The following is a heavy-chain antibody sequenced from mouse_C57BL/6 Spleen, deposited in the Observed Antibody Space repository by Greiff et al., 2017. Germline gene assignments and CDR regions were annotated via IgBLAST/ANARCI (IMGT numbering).Heavy chain of an antibody. J-gene: IGHJ4*01. CDR3: SRWGYGIAMDY. Sequence: VQLQQPGTELVKPGASVKLSCKASGYSFTSYWMHWVKQRPGQGLEWIGKINPRNGGTKYNEKFKSKATLTVDKSSSTAYMQLSSLTSEDSAVYYCSRWGYGIAMDYWGQGTSLTVSS. CDR1: GYSFTSYW. D-gene: IGHD1-1*01. V-gene: IGHV1-53*01. CDR2: INPRNGGT.